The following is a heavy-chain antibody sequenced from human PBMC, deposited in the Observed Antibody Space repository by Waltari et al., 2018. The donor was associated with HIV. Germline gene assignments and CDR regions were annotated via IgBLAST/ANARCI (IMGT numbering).Heavy chain of an antibody. CDR2: ISAYNGNT. D-gene: IGHD3-10*01. J-gene: IGHJ6*02. CDR3: ARGPMVRGVMGYGMDV. V-gene: IGHV1-18*01. Sequence: RQAPGQGLEWMGWISAYNGNTNYAQKLQGRVTMTTDTSTSTAYMELRSLRSDDTAVYYCARGPMVRGVMGYGMDVWGQGTTVTVSS.